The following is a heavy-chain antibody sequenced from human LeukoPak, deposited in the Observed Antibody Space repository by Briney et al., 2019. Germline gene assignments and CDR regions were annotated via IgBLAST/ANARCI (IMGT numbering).Heavy chain of an antibody. V-gene: IGHV3-66*01. CDR1: VFTLTSNY. J-gene: IGHJ3*02. D-gene: IGHD4-17*01. CDR2: IYSGGST. Sequence: GGSLRLSCAASVFTLTSNYMIWVRQAPGKGLEWVSLIYSGGSTYNPDSVKDRFTISRDNSKNTVYLQMNSLRAEDTAVYYCASRTTVTDADGFDIWGQGTMVTVSS. CDR3: ASRTTVTDADGFDI.